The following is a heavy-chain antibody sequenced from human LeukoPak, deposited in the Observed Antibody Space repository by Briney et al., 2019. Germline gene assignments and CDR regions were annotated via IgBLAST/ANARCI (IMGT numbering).Heavy chain of an antibody. V-gene: IGHV5-51*01. CDR1: GYSFTNYW. D-gene: IGHD4-17*01. Sequence: GESLKISCKASGYSFTNYWIGWVRQMPGKGLEWMGIIYPDDSDTRYSPSFQGQVTISADKSISTAYLQWSSLKASDTAMYYCARLLRPSTVYDAFDIWGQGTMVTVSS. CDR3: ARLLRPSTVYDAFDI. J-gene: IGHJ3*02. CDR2: IYPDDSDT.